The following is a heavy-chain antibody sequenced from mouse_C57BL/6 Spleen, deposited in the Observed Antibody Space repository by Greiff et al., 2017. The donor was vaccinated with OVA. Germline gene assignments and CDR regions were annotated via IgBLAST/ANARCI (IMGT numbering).Heavy chain of an antibody. CDR1: GYTFTSYW. V-gene: IGHV1-69*01. J-gene: IGHJ2*01. CDR2: IDPSDSYT. Sequence: VQLQQPGAELVMPGASVKLSCKASGYTFTSYWMHWVKQRPGQGLEWIGEIDPSDSYTNYNQKFKGKSTSTVDKSSSTAYMQLSSLTSEDSAVYYCARSYGSSYFDYWGQGTTLTVSS. CDR3: ARSYGSSYFDY. D-gene: IGHD1-1*01.